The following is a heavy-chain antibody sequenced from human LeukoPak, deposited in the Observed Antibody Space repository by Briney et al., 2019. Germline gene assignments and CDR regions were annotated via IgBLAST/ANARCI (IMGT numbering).Heavy chain of an antibody. V-gene: IGHV4-30-4*07. Sequence: PSETLSLTCAVSGGSISSGGYSWSWIRQPPGKGLEWIGYIYYSGSTYYNPSLKSRVTISVDTSKNQSSLKLSSVTAADTAVYYCAREPRGYSYGYDYWGQGTLVTVSS. CDR2: IYYSGST. J-gene: IGHJ4*02. D-gene: IGHD5-18*01. CDR3: AREPRGYSYGYDY. CDR1: GGSISSGGYS.